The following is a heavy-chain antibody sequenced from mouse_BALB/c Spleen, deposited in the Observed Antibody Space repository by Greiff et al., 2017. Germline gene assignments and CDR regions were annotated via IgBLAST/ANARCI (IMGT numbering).Heavy chain of an antibody. J-gene: IGHJ3*01. CDR2: IYPSDSYT. V-gene: IGHV1-69*02. Sequence: QVQLQQPGAELVRPGASVKLSCKASGYTFTSYWINWVKQRPGQGLEWIGNIYPSDSYTNYNQKFKDKATLTVDKSSSTAYMQLSSPTSEDSAVYYCTRDYRYAWFAYWGQGNLVTVSA. CDR1: GYTFTSYW. D-gene: IGHD2-14*01. CDR3: TRDYRYAWFAY.